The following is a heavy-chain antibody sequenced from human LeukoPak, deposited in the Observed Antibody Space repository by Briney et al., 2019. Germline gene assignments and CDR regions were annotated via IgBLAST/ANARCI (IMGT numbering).Heavy chain of an antibody. CDR2: IYTSGST. J-gene: IGHJ4*02. Sequence: SQTLSLTCTVSGGSISSSSYYWGWIRQPAGKGLEWIGRIYTSGSTNYNPSLKSRVTISVDTSKNQFSLKLSSVTAADTAVYFCARENQDYSDTSGYASATHIDYWGQGTLVTVSS. CDR1: GGSISSSSYY. V-gene: IGHV4-61*02. D-gene: IGHD3-22*01. CDR3: ARENQDYSDTSGYASATHIDY.